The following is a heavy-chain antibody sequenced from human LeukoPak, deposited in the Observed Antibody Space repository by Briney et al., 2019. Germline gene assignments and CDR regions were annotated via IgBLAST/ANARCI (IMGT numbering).Heavy chain of an antibody. CDR3: ARGLFSEYFDWLLPGGFDP. V-gene: IGHV4-31*03. CDR1: GGSISSGGYY. J-gene: IGHJ5*02. D-gene: IGHD3-9*01. CDR2: IYYSGST. Sequence: ASETLSLTCTVSGGSISSGGYYWSWIRQHPGKGLEWIGYIYYSGSTYYNPSLKSRVTISVDTSKNQFSLKLSSVTAADTAVYYCARGLFSEYFDWLLPGGFDPWGQGTLATVSS.